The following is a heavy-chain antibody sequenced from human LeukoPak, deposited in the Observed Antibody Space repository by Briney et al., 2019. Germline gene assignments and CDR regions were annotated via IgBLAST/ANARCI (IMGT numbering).Heavy chain of an antibody. Sequence: SETLSLTCAVYGGSFSGYYWSWIRQPPGKGLEWIEEINHSGSTNYNPSLKSRVTISVDTSKNQFSLKLSSVTAADTAVYYCARGAMSGYCSGGSCYSDSWYFRGWFDPWGQGTLVTVSS. D-gene: IGHD2-15*01. V-gene: IGHV4-34*01. J-gene: IGHJ5*02. CDR1: GGSFSGYY. CDR2: INHSGST. CDR3: ARGAMSGYCSGGSCYSDSWYFRGWFDP.